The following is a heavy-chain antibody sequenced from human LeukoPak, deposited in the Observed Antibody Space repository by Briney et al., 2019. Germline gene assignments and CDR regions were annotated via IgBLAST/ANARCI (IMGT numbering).Heavy chain of an antibody. V-gene: IGHV7-4-1*02. D-gene: IGHD3-3*01. CDR3: ARAPPLRFLEWLFPIDY. Sequence: ASVKVSCKASGYTFTSYAMNWVRQAPGQGLEWMGWINTNTGNPTYAQGFTGRFVFSLDTSVSTAYLQISSLKAEDTAVYYCARAPPLRFLEWLFPIDYWGQGTLVTVSS. J-gene: IGHJ4*02. CDR1: GYTFTSYA. CDR2: INTNTGNP.